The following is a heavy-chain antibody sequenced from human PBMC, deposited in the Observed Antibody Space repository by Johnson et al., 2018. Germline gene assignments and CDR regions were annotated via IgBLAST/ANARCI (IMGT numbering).Heavy chain of an antibody. CDR3: AREADSHDAFDV. Sequence: HWVRQAPGKGLEWVAVIWYDGSNKYYADSVKGRFTISRDNSKNTLYLQMNSLRAEDTAVYYCAREADSHDAFDVWGQGTMVTVSS. D-gene: IGHD2-15*01. V-gene: IGHV3-33*01. J-gene: IGHJ3*01. CDR2: IWYDGSNK.